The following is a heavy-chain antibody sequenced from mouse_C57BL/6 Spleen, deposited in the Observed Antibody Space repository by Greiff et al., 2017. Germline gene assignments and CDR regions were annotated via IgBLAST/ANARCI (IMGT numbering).Heavy chain of an antibody. D-gene: IGHD1-1*01. CDR3: ARGVVAGGYYAMDY. Sequence: QVQLQQPGAELVMPGASVKLSCKASGYTFTSYWMHWVKQRPGQGLEWIGEIDPSDSYTNYNQKFKGKSTLTVDKSSSTAYMQLSSLTSEDSAVYYGARGVVAGGYYAMDYWGQGTSVTVSS. J-gene: IGHJ4*01. CDR2: IDPSDSYT. CDR1: GYTFTSYW. V-gene: IGHV1-69*01.